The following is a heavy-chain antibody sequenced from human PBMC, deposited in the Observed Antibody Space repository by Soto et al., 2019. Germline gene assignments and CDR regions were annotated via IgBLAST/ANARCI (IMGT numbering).Heavy chain of an antibody. CDR1: GFTFSTFC. V-gene: IGHV3-30*03. Sequence: GGSLRLSCAASGFTFSTFCMHWVRQSPGKGLEWVASVSYDGSNKHYADSVKGRFTISRDNSRNTLDLQMNSLRAEDTAVYYCARDHHDSSGYYFDYWGQGTLVTVSS. J-gene: IGHJ4*02. CDR3: ARDHHDSSGYYFDY. CDR2: VSYDGSNK. D-gene: IGHD3-22*01.